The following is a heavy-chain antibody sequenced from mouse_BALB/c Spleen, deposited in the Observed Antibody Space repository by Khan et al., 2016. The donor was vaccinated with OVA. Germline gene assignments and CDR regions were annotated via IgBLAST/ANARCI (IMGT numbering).Heavy chain of an antibody. J-gene: IGHJ2*01. Sequence: EVQLVESGPGLLKPSQSLSLTCTVTGYSITSDYARNWIRQFPGNKLVWMAYIGYSGSTTYNPSLRSRISITRDTSKNQSFLQLNSVTTEDTATYYCASGGLLRRYPGYCDYWGQGTTLTVSS. V-gene: IGHV3-2*02. CDR1: GYSITSDYA. CDR2: IGYSGST. CDR3: ASGGLLRRYPGYCDY. D-gene: IGHD1-1*01.